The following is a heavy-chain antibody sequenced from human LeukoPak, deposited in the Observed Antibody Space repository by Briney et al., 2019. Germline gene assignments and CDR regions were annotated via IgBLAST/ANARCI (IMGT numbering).Heavy chain of an antibody. CDR1: GFTFSSYG. J-gene: IGHJ4*02. CDR2: IGGRDGST. Sequence: AGGSLRLSCAASGFTFSSYGMSWVRQAPGKGLEWVSAIGGRDGSTYYADSVKGRFTISRDNSKNTLYVQMNSLRAEDTAVYYCAKGHYYGSGSLDYWGQGTLVTLSS. D-gene: IGHD3-10*01. V-gene: IGHV3-23*01. CDR3: AKGHYYGSGSLDY.